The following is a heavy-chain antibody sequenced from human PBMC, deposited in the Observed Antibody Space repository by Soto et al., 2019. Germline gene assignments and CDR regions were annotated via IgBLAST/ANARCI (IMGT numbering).Heavy chain of an antibody. J-gene: IGHJ3*02. V-gene: IGHV5-51*01. D-gene: IGHD6-25*01. Sequence: GESLKISCMGSGYKVSTWHNFTSYWIAWVRQMPGEGLEWMGIIYPGDSDTRYSPSFQGQVTISADKSINSVYLQWSSLKASDTATYYCARRPPSTEFFDIWGQGTMVTVSS. CDR3: ARRPPSTEFFDI. CDR2: IYPGDSDT. CDR1: GYKVSTWHNFTSYW.